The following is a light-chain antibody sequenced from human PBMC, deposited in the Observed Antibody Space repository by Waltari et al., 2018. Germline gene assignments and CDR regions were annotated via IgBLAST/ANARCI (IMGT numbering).Light chain of an antibody. J-gene: IGKJ4*01. CDR3: QQRSNWPLT. CDR2: DAS. Sequence: EIVLTQSPATLSLSPGERATLSCGASQSVSSYLAWYQQKPGQAPRLLIYDASNRATGIPARFSGSGSGTDFTLTISSLGPEDFAVYYCQQRSNWPLTFGGGTKVEIK. V-gene: IGKV3-11*01. CDR1: QSVSSY.